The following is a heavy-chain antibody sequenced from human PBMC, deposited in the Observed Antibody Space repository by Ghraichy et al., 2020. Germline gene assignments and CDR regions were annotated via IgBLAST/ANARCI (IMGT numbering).Heavy chain of an antibody. CDR1: GFTLSEYY. J-gene: IGHJ4*02. CDR3: ARVAVADSAY. D-gene: IGHD6-19*01. CDR2: INCDTGGT. Sequence: ASVKVSCRASGFTLSEYYIHWVRQVPGQGLEWMGWINCDTGGTRYPQKFQGRVTMTRDSSISTVYMELNSLRSDDTAVYYCARVAVADSAYWGQGTLITVSS. V-gene: IGHV1-2*02.